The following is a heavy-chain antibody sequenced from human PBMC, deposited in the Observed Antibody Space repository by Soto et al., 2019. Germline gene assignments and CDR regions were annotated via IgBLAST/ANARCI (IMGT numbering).Heavy chain of an antibody. Sequence: VQLVESGGGLVKPGSSLRLSCAASGFTFTNAWMNWVRQSPGKGLEWVGRIKKISEGGTTNYSTPVKGRFTISRDDSRCMVYLEMYSLKIEDPPDYYCTPEFIAVVTSVTSATYWGQGTLVTLS. CDR1: GFTFTNAW. CDR2: IKKISEGGTT. D-gene: IGHD2-21*02. CDR3: TPEFIAVVTSVTSATY. V-gene: IGHV3-15*01. J-gene: IGHJ4*02.